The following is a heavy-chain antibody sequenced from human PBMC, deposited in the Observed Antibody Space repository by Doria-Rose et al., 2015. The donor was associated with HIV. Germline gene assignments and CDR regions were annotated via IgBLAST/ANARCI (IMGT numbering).Heavy chain of an antibody. Sequence: VQLVQSGAEVKKPGESLKISCKGSGFSFISYWIGWVRQMPGKGLEWMGIIYPGDSETRYSPSFQGQVTISADKSISTAYLQWSGLKASDTAMYYCARPAIAGGDAFDIWGQGTMVTVSS. V-gene: IGHV5-51*01. CDR3: ARPAIAGGDAFDI. CDR2: IYPGDSET. CDR1: GFSFISYW. D-gene: IGHD3-22*01. J-gene: IGHJ3*02.